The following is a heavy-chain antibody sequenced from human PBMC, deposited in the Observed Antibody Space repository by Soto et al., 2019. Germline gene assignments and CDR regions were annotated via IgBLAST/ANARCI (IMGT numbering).Heavy chain of an antibody. V-gene: IGHV2-5*01. Sequence: QITLKESGPTLVKPTETLTLTCSFSGFSLSTSGVGVGWIRQPPGKALEWLTLIYGHDDKRYSPSLKSRLTIPKDTSKNQVVLTMTNMDPVDTATYYCAHRDTTGYYPKTFADWSQGTLVTVSS. CDR3: AHRDTTGYYPKTFAD. D-gene: IGHD3-22*01. J-gene: IGHJ4*02. CDR2: IYGHDDK. CDR1: GFSLSTSGVG.